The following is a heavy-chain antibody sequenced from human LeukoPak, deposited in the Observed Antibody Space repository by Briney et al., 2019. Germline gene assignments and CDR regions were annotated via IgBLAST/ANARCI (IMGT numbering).Heavy chain of an antibody. CDR3: AKDSASSGSSIDY. J-gene: IGHJ4*02. CDR1: GFTFNNYW. V-gene: IGHV3-9*03. Sequence: GGSLRLSCAASGFTFNNYWMTWVRQAPGKGLEWVSGISWNSGSIGYADSVKGRFTISGDNAKNSLYLQMNSLRAEDMALYYCAKDSASSGSSIDYWGQGTLVTVSS. D-gene: IGHD3-22*01. CDR2: ISWNSGSI.